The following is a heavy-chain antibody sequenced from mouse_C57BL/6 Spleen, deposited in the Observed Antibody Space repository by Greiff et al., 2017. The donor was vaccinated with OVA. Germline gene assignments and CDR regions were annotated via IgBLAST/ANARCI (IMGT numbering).Heavy chain of an antibody. D-gene: IGHD3-3*01. V-gene: IGHV3-6*01. J-gene: IGHJ2*01. CDR2: ISYDGSN. CDR1: GYSITSGYY. CDR3: ARDRAWDSFDY. Sequence: EVQLQQSGPGLVKPSQSLSLTCSVTGYSITSGYYWNWIRQFPGNKLEWMGYISYDGSNNYNPSLKNRISITRDTSKNQFFLTLNSVTTEDTATYYCARDRAWDSFDYWGQGTTLTVSS.